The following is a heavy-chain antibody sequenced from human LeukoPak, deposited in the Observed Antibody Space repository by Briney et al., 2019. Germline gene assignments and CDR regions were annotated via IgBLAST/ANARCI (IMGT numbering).Heavy chain of an antibody. CDR3: ARDDGSSGVGH. D-gene: IGHD1-26*01. V-gene: IGHV4-30-2*01. CDR2: IYHTGDT. Sequence: SETLSLTCTVSGDSINSGGSYWSWIRQPPGKGLEWIGYIYHTGDTFYNPSLKSRVTISLDRSQNQFSLSLTSMTAADTAVDYCARDDGSSGVGHWGQGTLVTVSS. J-gene: IGHJ4*02. CDR1: GDSINSGGSY.